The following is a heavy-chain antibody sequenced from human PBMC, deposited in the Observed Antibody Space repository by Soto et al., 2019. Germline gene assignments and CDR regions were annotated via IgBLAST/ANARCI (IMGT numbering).Heavy chain of an antibody. D-gene: IGHD3-16*01. V-gene: IGHV5-51*01. CDR3: ARLCGPRLNPPQKTKRGAFDI. CDR1: GYSFTSYW. J-gene: IGHJ3*02. CDR2: IYPGDSDT. Sequence: GESLKISCKGSGYSFTSYWIGWVRQMPGKGLEWMGIIYPGDSDTRYSPSFQGQVTISADKSISTAYLQWSSLKASDTTMYYCARLCGPRLNPPQKTKRGAFDIWGQGTMVTVSS.